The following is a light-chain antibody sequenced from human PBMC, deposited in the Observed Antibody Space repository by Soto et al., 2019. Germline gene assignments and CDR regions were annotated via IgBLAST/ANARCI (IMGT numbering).Light chain of an antibody. CDR1: QSITSW. V-gene: IGKV1-5*01. CDR3: QKLDNFPLT. J-gene: IGKJ5*01. Sequence: DIQITQSPSTLSASVGDRVTITCRASQSITSWLAWYQQKPGKAPNLLIYDASSLQSGVPSRFSGSGSGTEFTLTISSLQPEDFASYYCQKLDNFPLTFGQGTRLEIK. CDR2: DAS.